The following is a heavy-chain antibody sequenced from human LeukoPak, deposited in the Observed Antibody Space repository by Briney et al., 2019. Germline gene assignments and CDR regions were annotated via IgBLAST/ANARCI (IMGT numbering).Heavy chain of an antibody. CDR3: ARRTGYSSGWYYY. CDR1: GGSISSSSYY. CDR2: ISYSGST. J-gene: IGHJ4*02. Sequence: SETLSLTCTVSGGSISSSSYYWGWIRQPPGKGLEWIGSISYSGSTYYNPSLKSRVTISVDTSKNQFSLKLSSVTAADTAVYYCARRTGYSSGWYYYWGQGTLVTVSS. V-gene: IGHV4-39*07. D-gene: IGHD6-19*01.